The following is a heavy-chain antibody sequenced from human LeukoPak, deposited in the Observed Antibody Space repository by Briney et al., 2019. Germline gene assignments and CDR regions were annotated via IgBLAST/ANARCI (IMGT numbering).Heavy chain of an antibody. CDR3: ARGRGQWLPLDY. CDR2: IYYSGST. CDR1: GGSISSGDYC. J-gene: IGHJ4*02. Sequence: PSETLSLTCTVSGGSISSGDYCWSWIRQPPGKGLEWIGYIYYSGSTYYNPSLKSRVTISVDTSKNQFSLKLSSVTAADTAVYYCARGRGQWLPLDYWGQGTLVTVSS. V-gene: IGHV4-30-4*01. D-gene: IGHD6-19*01.